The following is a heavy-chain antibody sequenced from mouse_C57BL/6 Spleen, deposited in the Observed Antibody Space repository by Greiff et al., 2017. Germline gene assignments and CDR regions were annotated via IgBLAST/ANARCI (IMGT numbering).Heavy chain of an antibody. CDR1: GYTFTSYW. CDR3: ARSLRQLRLRN. J-gene: IGHJ3*01. V-gene: IGHV1-55*01. Sequence: QVQLQQSGAELVKPGASVKMSCKASGYTFTSYWITWVKQRPGQGLEWIGDIYPGSGSTNYNEKFKSKATLTVDTSSSTAYMQLSSLTSEDSAVYYCARSLRQLRLRNWGQGTLVTVSA. CDR2: IYPGSGST. D-gene: IGHD3-2*02.